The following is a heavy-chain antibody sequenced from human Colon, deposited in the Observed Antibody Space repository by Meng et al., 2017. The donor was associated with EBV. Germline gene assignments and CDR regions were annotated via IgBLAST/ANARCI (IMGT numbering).Heavy chain of an antibody. J-gene: IGHJ4*02. CDR3: ARVPTTGYKDH. V-gene: IGHV4-34*02. CDR2: VSHPGSA. Sequence: AQLQQLSDGPLNPSETLSLPCTCNGGSFSCYVWSWVRQPPGKGMEWIGEVSHPGSANYNPSLKSRVTISVDASEKQFSLRLTSVTAADSAVYYCARVPTTGYKDHWGQGTLVTVSS. CDR1: GGSFSCYV. D-gene: IGHD3-9*01.